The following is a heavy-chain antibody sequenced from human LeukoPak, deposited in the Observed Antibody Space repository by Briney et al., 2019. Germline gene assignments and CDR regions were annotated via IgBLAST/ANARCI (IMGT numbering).Heavy chain of an antibody. Sequence: SKTLSLTCTVSGGSISSGACYWTWIRQHPGKGLEWIGYIFHSGSTYYNPSLKSRVTISVDTSRNHFYLNLTSVTAADTAVYYCARDQIHDDAFDIWGRGTMVTVSS. CDR3: ARDQIHDDAFDI. J-gene: IGHJ3*02. D-gene: IGHD5-18*01. V-gene: IGHV4-31*03. CDR2: IFHSGST. CDR1: GGSISSGACY.